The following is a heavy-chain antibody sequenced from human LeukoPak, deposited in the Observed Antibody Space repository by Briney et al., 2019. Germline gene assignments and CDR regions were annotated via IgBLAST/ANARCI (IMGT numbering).Heavy chain of an antibody. CDR1: GFTFSSYG. J-gene: IGHJ4*02. V-gene: IGHV3-30*02. Sequence: GGSLRLSCAASGFTFSSYGMHWVRQAPGKGLEWVAFIPYDGSNKYYADSVKGRFTISRDNSKNTLYLQMNSLRAEDTAVYYCAKDPPLYYYDSSGQKPYWGQGTLVTVSS. CDR3: AKDPPLYYYDSSGQKPY. D-gene: IGHD3-22*01. CDR2: IPYDGSNK.